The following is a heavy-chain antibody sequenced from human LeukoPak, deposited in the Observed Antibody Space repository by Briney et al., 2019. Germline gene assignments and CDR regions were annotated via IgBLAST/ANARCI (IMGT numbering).Heavy chain of an antibody. J-gene: IGHJ4*02. CDR2: ISGSGGST. V-gene: IGHV3-23*01. CDR1: GFSFSSYA. CDR3: AKDGGNNVVVVAALHY. Sequence: PGGSLRLSCAASGFSFSSYAMSWVRQAPGKGLEWVSSISGSGGSTNYAGSVKGRFTISRDNSKNTLFLQMNSLRAEDTAVYYCAKDGGNNVVVVAALHYWGQGTLVTVSS. D-gene: IGHD2-15*01.